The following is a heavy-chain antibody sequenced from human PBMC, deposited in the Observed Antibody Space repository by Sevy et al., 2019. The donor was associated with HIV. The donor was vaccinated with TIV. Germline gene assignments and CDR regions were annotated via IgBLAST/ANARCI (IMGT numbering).Heavy chain of an antibody. Sequence: GGSLRLSCAASGFTFSSYNMNWVRQAPGKGLEWVSSISSSSTYIYYADSVQGRFTISRDNAKNSLFLQMNSLRAEDTAVYHCARDFGPVIAAAPDLWGRGTLVTVSS. CDR3: ARDFGPVIAAAPDL. V-gene: IGHV3-21*01. J-gene: IGHJ2*01. CDR1: GFTFSSYN. CDR2: ISSSSTYI. D-gene: IGHD6-13*01.